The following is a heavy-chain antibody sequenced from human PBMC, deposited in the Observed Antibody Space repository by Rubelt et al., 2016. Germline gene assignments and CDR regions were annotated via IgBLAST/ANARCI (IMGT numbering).Heavy chain of an antibody. CDR2: INHSGST. CDR1: GGSFSGYY. CDR3: ARRAYYYGSGSYPFDY. D-gene: IGHD3-10*01. J-gene: IGHJ4*02. Sequence: QVQLQQWGAGLLKPSETLSLTCAVYGGSFSGYYWSWIRQPPGKGLEWIGEINHSGSTNYNPSLKSRVTISVDTSKNQFSLKLSSVTAAETAVYYCARRAYYYGSGSYPFDYWGQGTLVTVSS. V-gene: IGHV4-34*01.